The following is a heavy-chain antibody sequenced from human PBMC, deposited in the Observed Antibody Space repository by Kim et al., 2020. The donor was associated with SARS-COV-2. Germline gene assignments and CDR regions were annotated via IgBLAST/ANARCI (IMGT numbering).Heavy chain of an antibody. CDR3: AKAITMIVVVTPLNDAFDI. Sequence: VRFTISRDNSKNTLYLQMNSLRAEDTAIYYCAKAITMIVVVTPLNDAFDIWGQGTMVTVSS. V-gene: IGHV3-23*01. J-gene: IGHJ3*02. D-gene: IGHD3-22*01.